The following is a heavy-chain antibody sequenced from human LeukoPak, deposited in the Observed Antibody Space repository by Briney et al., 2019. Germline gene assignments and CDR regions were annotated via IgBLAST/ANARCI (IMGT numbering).Heavy chain of an antibody. J-gene: IGHJ4*02. D-gene: IGHD6-13*01. CDR3: ARAAESSSWYNY. Sequence: ASVKVSCKASGYTFTSYAISWVRQAPGQGLEWMGGIIPIFGTANYAQKFQGRVTITTDESTSTAYMELSSLRSEDTAVYYCARAAESSSWYNYWGQGTLVTVSS. V-gene: IGHV1-69*05. CDR2: IIPIFGTA. CDR1: GYTFTSYA.